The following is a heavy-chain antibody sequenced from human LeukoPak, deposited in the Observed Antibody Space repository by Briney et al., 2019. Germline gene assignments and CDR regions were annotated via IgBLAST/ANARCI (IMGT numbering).Heavy chain of an antibody. Sequence: PSETLSLTCAVYGGSFSGYYWSWIRQPPGKGLEWIGEINHSGSTKYNPSLKSRVTISVDTSKNQFSLKLSSVTAADTAVYYCASGFAGDYNYYYYGMDVWGQGTTVTVSS. CDR2: INHSGST. V-gene: IGHV4-34*01. D-gene: IGHD3-9*01. CDR3: ASGFAGDYNYYYYGMDV. J-gene: IGHJ6*02. CDR1: GGSFSGYY.